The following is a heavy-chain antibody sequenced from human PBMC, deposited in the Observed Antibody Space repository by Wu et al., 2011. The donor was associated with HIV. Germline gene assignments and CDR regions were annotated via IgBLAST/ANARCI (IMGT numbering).Heavy chain of an antibody. D-gene: IGHD3-10*01. J-gene: IGHJ4*02. CDR1: A. CDR3: AIRDYYGSGSYYKYFDY. Sequence: AISWCDRPLDKGVEWMGGIIPIFNTANYAQKFQGRVTITTDESTSTAYMELSSLRSEDTAVYYCAIRDYYGSGSYYKYFDYWGQGTLVTVSS. CDR2: IIPIFNTA. V-gene: IGHV1-69*05.